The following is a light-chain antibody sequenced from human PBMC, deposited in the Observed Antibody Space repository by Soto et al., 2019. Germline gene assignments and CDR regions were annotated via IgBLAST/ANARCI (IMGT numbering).Light chain of an antibody. CDR2: DVT. CDR1: SGDVGGYNY. CDR3: CSYAGNYIWV. Sequence: QSVLTQPRSVSGSPGQSVTISCTGTSGDVGGYNYVSWYQQHPGKAPKLMIYDVTKRPSGVPDRFSGSKSGNTASLTISGHQAEDEADYSCCSYAGNYIWVFGGGTKVTVL. J-gene: IGLJ2*01. V-gene: IGLV2-11*01.